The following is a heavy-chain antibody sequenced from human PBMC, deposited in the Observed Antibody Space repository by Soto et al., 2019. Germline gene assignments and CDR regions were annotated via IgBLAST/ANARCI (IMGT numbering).Heavy chain of an antibody. Sequence: SETLSLTCTVSGGSISSGGYYWSWIRQHPGKGLEWIGYIYYSGSTYYNPSLKSRVTISVDTSKNQFSLKLSSVTAADTAVYCCAKIAVAGLEDNWFDPWGQGTLVTVSS. CDR2: IYYSGST. D-gene: IGHD6-19*01. CDR1: GGSISSGGYY. J-gene: IGHJ5*02. V-gene: IGHV4-31*03. CDR3: AKIAVAGLEDNWFDP.